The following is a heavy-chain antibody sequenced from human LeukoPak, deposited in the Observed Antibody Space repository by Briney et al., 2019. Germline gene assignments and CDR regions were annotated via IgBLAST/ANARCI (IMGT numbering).Heavy chain of an antibody. CDR1: GVSISSSSYY. CDR2: IYYSGST. CDR3: ARGWGFYYYYYMDV. J-gene: IGHJ6*03. V-gene: IGHV4-39*07. Sequence: SETLSLTCTVSGVSISSSSYYWGWIRQPPGKGLEWIGSIYYSGSTYYNPSLKSRVTISVDTSKNQFSLKLSSVTAADTAVYYCARGWGFYYYYYMDVWGKGTTVTVSS. D-gene: IGHD1-26*01.